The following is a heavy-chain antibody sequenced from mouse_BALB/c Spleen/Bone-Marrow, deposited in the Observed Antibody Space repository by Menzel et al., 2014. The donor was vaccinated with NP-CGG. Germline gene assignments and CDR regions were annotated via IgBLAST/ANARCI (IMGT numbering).Heavy chain of an antibody. V-gene: IGHV6-6*02. CDR2: IRLKSNNYAT. D-gene: IGHD1-1*01. CDR3: TRQPYFFYFDY. J-gene: IGHJ2*01. CDR1: GFTFSNYW. Sequence: VQMKESGGGLEKPGGSMKLSCVDSGFTFSNYWMNWVRQSPEKGLEWVAEIRLKSNNYATHYAESVKGRFTISRDDSKSSVYLQMNNLRAEDTGIYYCTRQPYFFYFDYWGQCTPLPFSS.